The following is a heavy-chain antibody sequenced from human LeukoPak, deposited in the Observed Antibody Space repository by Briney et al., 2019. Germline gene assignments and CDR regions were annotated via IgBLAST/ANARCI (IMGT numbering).Heavy chain of an antibody. CDR3: ARRGWASGYFEF. CDR1: GYSFTNFW. J-gene: IGHJ4*02. Sequence: GESLKISCRGSGYSFTNFWIGWVRHMPGKGLEWMGIIYPGDSDTRYAPSFQGQVTISADKSISAAYLQWSSLKASDTAMYYCARRGWASGYFEFWGQGTLVTVSS. V-gene: IGHV5-51*01. CDR2: IYPGDSDT. D-gene: IGHD1-26*01.